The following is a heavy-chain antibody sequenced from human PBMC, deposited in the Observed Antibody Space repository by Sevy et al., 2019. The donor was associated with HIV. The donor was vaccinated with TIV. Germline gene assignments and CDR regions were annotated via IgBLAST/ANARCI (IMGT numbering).Heavy chain of an antibody. CDR3: ARDYS. Sequence: GGSLRLSCGASGFIFNSYWMTWVRQAPGKGLEWVATIKQDGSEKCYVDSVKGRFTISRDNVKNSVHLQMSSLRVEDTAMYYCARDYSWGQGTQVTVSS. CDR1: GFIFNSYW. V-gene: IGHV3-7*01. CDR2: IKQDGSEK. J-gene: IGHJ4*02.